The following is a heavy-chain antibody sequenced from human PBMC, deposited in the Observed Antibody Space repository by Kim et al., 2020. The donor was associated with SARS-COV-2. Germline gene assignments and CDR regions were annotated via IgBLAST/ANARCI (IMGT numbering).Heavy chain of an antibody. V-gene: IGHV4-61*02. D-gene: IGHD5-18*01. CDR3: ARVGGYSYGTFDY. Sequence: SETLSLTCTVSGGSISSGSYYWSWIRQPAGKGLEWIGRIYTSGSTNYNPSLKSRVTISVDTSKNQFSLKLSSVTAADTAVYYCARVGGYSYGTFDYWGQGTLVTVSS. J-gene: IGHJ4*02. CDR2: IYTSGST. CDR1: GGSISSGSYY.